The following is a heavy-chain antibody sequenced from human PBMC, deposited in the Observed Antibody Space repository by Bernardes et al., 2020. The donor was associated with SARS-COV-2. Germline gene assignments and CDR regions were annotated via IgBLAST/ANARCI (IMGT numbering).Heavy chain of an antibody. CDR1: GYTFTSYG. D-gene: IGHD5-18*01. Sequence: ASVKVSCKASGYTFTSYGISWVRQAPGQGLEWMGWISADSGNTDYAQKIQGRVTMTTDTSTSTAYMELRSLRSDDTAVYYCATVVVYSYGGGWFDPWGQGTLVTVSS. CDR3: ATVVVYSYGGGWFDP. V-gene: IGHV1-18*01. J-gene: IGHJ5*02. CDR2: ISADSGNT.